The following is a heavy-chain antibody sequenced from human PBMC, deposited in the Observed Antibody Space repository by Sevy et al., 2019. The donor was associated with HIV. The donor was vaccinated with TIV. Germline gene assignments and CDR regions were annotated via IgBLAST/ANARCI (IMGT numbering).Heavy chain of an antibody. Sequence: SETLSLTCVVYGGSFSGYYWSWIRQPPGKGLEWMGEIKHSGSTNYNPTLKSRVTISADTSTNQLTLKLSSVTAADTAVYYCATRRGDLSFDYWGQGTLVTVSS. CDR1: GGSFSGYY. J-gene: IGHJ4*02. V-gene: IGHV4-34*01. CDR2: IKHSGST. D-gene: IGHD2-21*02. CDR3: ATRRGDLSFDY.